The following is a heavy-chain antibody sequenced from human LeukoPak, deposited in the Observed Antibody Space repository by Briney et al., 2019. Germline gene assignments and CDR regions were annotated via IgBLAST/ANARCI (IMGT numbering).Heavy chain of an antibody. CDR2: IKQDGSEK. Sequence: GGSLRLSCAASGFTFSSFAMHWVRQAPGKGLEWVANIKQDGSEKYYVDSVKGRFTISRDNAKNSLYLQMNSLRAEDTAVYYCARVGVYYDILTGYPYYFDYWGQGTLVTVSS. J-gene: IGHJ4*02. D-gene: IGHD3-9*01. CDR3: ARVGVYYDILTGYPYYFDY. V-gene: IGHV3-7*01. CDR1: GFTFSSFA.